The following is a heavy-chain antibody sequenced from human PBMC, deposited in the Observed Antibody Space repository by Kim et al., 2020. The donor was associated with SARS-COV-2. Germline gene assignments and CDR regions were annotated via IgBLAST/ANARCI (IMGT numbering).Heavy chain of an antibody. CDR1: GFAFSSYA. Sequence: GGSLRLSCAASGFAFSSYAMHWVRQAPGKGLEWVAVISYDGSNKYYADSVKGRFTISIDNSKNTLYLQMNSLRAEDTAVYYCARDRQYYYGSGSCSDYWG. D-gene: IGHD3-10*01. J-gene: IGHJ4*01. V-gene: IGHV3-30*04. CDR3: ARDRQYYYGSGSCSDY. CDR2: ISYDGSNK.